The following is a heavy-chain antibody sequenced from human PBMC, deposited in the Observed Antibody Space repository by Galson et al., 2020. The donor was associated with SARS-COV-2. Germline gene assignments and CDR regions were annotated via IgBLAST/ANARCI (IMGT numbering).Heavy chain of an antibody. D-gene: IGHD3-10*01. CDR3: TRGSNSSPFYHFDP. V-gene: IGHV1-2*06. CDR2: INPNSGDT. Sequence: ASVKVSCKASGYTFSGHYMHWVRLAPGQGLEWMGRINPNSGDTDVAQKFQGRVTMTTDTSLTTAYMELSRLTSDDTAVYYCTRGSNSSPFYHFDPWGQGTLVTVFS. CDR1: GYTFSGHY. J-gene: IGHJ5*02.